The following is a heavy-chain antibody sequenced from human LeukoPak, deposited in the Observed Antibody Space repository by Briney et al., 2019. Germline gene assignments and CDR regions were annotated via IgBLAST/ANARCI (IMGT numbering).Heavy chain of an antibody. Sequence: GVCLRLSCAASGCTFSSYSMNWVRQAPGKVLEWVSSISSRGTYISYADSVKGRFTISRDNTKNSMYLQMNSLRAEDTAVYYCARDNDYSNYYWGKGTLVTVSS. J-gene: IGHJ4*02. CDR2: ISSRGTYI. V-gene: IGHV3-21*01. CDR1: GCTFSSYS. D-gene: IGHD4-11*01. CDR3: ARDNDYSNYY.